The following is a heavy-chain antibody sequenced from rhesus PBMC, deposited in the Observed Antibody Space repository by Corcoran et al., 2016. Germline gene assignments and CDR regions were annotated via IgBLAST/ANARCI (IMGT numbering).Heavy chain of an antibody. CDR2: LYDRNTGP. V-gene: IGHV4S10*01. Sequence: QVQLQESGPGVVKSSETLSLTCAVSGGSISDSYRWSWIRQPPGTGLAWIGYLYDRNTGPNYSPTLKSRVTITKDTSKNQFSLELSSVTAADTAVYYCVGYWTSTACYALDYWGQGVLVTVSS. D-gene: IGHD2-2*01. J-gene: IGHJ4*01. CDR1: GGSISDSYR. CDR3: VGYWTSTACYALDY.